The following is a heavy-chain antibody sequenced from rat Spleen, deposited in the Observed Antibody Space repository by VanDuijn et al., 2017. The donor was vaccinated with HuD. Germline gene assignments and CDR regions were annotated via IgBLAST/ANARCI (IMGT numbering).Heavy chain of an antibody. Sequence: EVQLVESDGGLVQPGRSLKLSCTATGFTFSDYYMAWVRQTPTKGLEWVATISFDGTSAYYRDSVRGRFTISRDNEKSTLSLQMDSLRSEDTATYYCARGFMDAWGQGVSVTVSS. J-gene: IGHJ4*01. CDR2: ISFDGTSA. CDR3: ARGFMDA. V-gene: IGHV5-29*01. CDR1: GFTFSDYY.